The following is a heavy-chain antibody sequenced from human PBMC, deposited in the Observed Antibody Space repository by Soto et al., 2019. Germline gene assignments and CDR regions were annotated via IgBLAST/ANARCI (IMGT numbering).Heavy chain of an antibody. CDR3: TTEGVYSSGWPDAFDI. CDR2: IKSKTDGGTT. D-gene: IGHD6-19*01. J-gene: IGHJ3*02. Sequence: APGKGLEWVGRIKSKTDGGTTDYAAPVKGRFTISRDDSKNTLYLQMNSLKTEDTAVYYCTTEGVYSSGWPDAFDIWGQGTMVTVSS. V-gene: IGHV3-15*01.